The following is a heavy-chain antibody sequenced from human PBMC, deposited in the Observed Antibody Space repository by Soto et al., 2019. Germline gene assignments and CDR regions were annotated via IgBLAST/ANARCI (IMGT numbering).Heavy chain of an antibody. J-gene: IGHJ6*02. CDR3: ARGAARLDYYYGMDV. CDR2: IYPGDSDT. D-gene: IGHD6-6*01. V-gene: IGHV5-51*01. Sequence: PGESLKISCKGSGYSFTSYWIGWVRQMPGKGLEWMGIIYPGDSDTRYSPSFQGQVTISADKSISTAYLQWSSLKASDTAMYYCARGAARLDYYYGMDVWGQGTTVTVSS. CDR1: GYSFTSYW.